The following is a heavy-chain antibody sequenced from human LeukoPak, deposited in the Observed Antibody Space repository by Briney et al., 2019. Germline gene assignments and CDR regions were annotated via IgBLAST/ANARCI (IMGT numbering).Heavy chain of an antibody. V-gene: IGHV1-3*01. J-gene: IGHJ4*02. CDR2: ISAGNGDT. CDR3: ARAQLGSNRPGDF. D-gene: IGHD1-14*01. Sequence: ASVKVSCKASGYTFSSYDIHWVRQAPGQRLEWMGWISAGNGDTKFSQKFQGGVTITRDTSANTDYMELSSLRSEDTAVYYCARAQLGSNRPGDFWGQGTLVTVSS. CDR1: GYTFSSYD.